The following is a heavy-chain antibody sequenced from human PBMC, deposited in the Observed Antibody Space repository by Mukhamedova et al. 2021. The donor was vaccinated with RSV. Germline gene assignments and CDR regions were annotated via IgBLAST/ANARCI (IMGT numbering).Heavy chain of an antibody. V-gene: IGHV4-59*09. CDR3: ARGAATTDY. J-gene: IGHJ4*02. Sequence: WIGYIYYSGSTNYNPSLKSRVTISVDTSKNQFSLKLSSVTAADTAVYYCARGAATTDYWGQGTLVTVSS. D-gene: IGHD1-26*01. CDR2: IYYSGST.